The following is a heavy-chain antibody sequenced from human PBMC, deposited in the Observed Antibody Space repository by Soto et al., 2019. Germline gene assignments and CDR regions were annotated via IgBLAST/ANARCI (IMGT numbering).Heavy chain of an antibody. CDR1: GASISGFY. CDR2: IYATGTT. D-gene: IGHD1-1*01. Sequence: SETLSLTCTVSGASISGFYWSWIRKSAGKGLEWIGRIYATGTTDYNPSLKSRVMMSVDTSKKQFSLKLRSVTAADTAVYYCVRDRTKTLRDWFDPWGQGISVTVSS. J-gene: IGHJ5*02. V-gene: IGHV4-4*07. CDR3: VRDRTKTLRDWFDP.